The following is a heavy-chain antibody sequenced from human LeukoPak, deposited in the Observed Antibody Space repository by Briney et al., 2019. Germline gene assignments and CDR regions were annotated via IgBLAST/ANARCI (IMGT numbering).Heavy chain of an antibody. V-gene: IGHV4-59*01. J-gene: IGHJ4*02. CDR3: TGVGFWSGYYHFDS. Sequence: SETLSLTCTVSGGSISSYYWSWIRQSPGKGLEWIGYIFYIGSTNYNPSLKSRVTISVDTSKKQFFLNLSSVTAADTAVYYCTGVGFWSGYYHFDSWGQGTLVTVSS. CDR1: GGSISSYY. CDR2: IFYIGST. D-gene: IGHD3-3*01.